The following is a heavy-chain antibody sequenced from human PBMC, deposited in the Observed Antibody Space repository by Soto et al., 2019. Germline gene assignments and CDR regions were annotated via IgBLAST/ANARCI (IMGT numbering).Heavy chain of an antibody. D-gene: IGHD1-1*01. CDR1: GGSISSGGTGAY. CDR2: IYYTGNT. Sequence: QVQLQESGPGLVKPSQTLSLTCTVSGGSISSGGTGAYWTWIRQLPGKGLEWIGYIYYTGNTYYNPSLKSRPTKSIDTSENKFSRKLTSVTAAYTAVYFCASGHDAYKVRYWGQGTLVTVSS. CDR3: ASGHDAYKVRY. J-gene: IGHJ4*02. V-gene: IGHV4-31*03.